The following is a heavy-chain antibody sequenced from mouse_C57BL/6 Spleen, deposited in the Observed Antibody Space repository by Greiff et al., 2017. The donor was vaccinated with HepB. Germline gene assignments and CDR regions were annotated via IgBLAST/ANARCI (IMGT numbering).Heavy chain of an antibody. Sequence: QVQLQQSGAELVKPGASVKLSCKASGYTFTSYWMQWVKQRPGQGLEWIGEIDPSDSYTNYNQKFKGKATLTVDTSSSTAYMQLSSLTSEDSAVYYCARWGYSKYFDYWGQGTTLTVSS. CDR3: ARWGYSKYFDY. V-gene: IGHV1-50*01. CDR1: GYTFTSYW. D-gene: IGHD2-5*01. CDR2: IDPSDSYT. J-gene: IGHJ2*01.